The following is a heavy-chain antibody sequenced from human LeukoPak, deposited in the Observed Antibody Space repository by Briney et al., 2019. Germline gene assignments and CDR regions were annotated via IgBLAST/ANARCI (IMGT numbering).Heavy chain of an antibody. CDR1: GYTFTSYA. D-gene: IGHD3-22*01. CDR3: AGAWYYYDSSGYWPLDY. CDR2: IIPIFGTA. V-gene: IGHV1-69*13. Sequence: SVKVSCKASGYTFTSYAISWVRQAPGQGLEWMGGIIPIFGTANYAQKFQGRVTITADESTSTAYMELSSLRSEDTAVYYCAGAWYYYDSSGYWPLDYWGQGTLVTVSS. J-gene: IGHJ4*02.